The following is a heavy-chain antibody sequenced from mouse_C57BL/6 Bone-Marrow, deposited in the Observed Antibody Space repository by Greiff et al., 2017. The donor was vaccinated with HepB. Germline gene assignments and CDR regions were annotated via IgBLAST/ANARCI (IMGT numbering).Heavy chain of an antibody. CDR3: ARAIYYYGSRYWYFDV. V-gene: IGHV5-6*01. Sequence: EVKLLESGGDLVKPGGSLKLSCAASGFTFSSYGMSWVRQTPDKRLEWVATISSGGSYTYYPDSVKGRFTISRDNAKNTLYLQMSSLKSEDTAMYYCARAIYYYGSRYWYFDVWGTGTTVTVSS. D-gene: IGHD1-1*01. J-gene: IGHJ1*03. CDR2: ISSGGSYT. CDR1: GFTFSSYG.